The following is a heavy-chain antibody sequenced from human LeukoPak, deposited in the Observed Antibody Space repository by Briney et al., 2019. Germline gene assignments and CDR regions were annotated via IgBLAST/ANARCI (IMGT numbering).Heavy chain of an antibody. V-gene: IGHV4-31*03. CDR2: IYYSGST. Sequence: SQTLSLTCTVSGGSISSGGYYWSWIRQHPGKGLEWIGYIYYSGSTYYNPSLKSRVTISVDTSKNQFSLKLSSVTAADTAVYYCARGLPYYGSEGLNWFDPWGQGTLVTVSS. CDR3: ARGLPYYGSEGLNWFDP. CDR1: GGSISSGGYY. D-gene: IGHD3-10*01. J-gene: IGHJ5*02.